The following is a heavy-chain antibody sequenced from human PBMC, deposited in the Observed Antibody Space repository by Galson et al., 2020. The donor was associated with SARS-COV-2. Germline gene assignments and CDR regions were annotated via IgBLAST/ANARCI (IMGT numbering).Heavy chain of an antibody. D-gene: IGHD3-9*01. CDR1: GYTFTGYY. CDR3: ARDHHYYDILTGALGGYYYYYGMDV. J-gene: IGHJ6*02. Sequence: ASVKVSCKASGYTFTGYYMHWVRQAPGQGLEWMGWINPNSGSTNYAQKFQGRVTMTTDTSISTAYMELTRLRSDDTAVYYCARDHHYYDILTGALGGYYYYYGMDVWGQGTTVTVSS. CDR2: INPNSGST. V-gene: IGHV1-2*02.